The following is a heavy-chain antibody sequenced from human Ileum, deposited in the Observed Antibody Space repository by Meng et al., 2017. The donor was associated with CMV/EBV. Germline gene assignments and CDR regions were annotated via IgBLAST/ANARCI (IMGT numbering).Heavy chain of an antibody. V-gene: IGHV3-21*05. CDR2: ISQTSTYI. CDR3: SRDPRTLDY. Sequence: GQWVESVGGLVKPGDSLTLSCAASGLPFNDYSMNWVRQAPGKAPEWLSYISQTSTYINYADSVKGRFTISRDNAKNSVYLQMNSLEPEDTAVYYCSRDPRTLDYWGQGTLVTVSS. J-gene: IGHJ4*02. CDR1: GLPFNDYS.